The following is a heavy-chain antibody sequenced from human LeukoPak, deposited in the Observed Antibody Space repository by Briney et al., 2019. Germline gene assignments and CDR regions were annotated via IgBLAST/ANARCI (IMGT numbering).Heavy chain of an antibody. CDR2: INQDESAK. CDR1: GFTFSRFW. CDR3: ATSRGSWPDYFDY. V-gene: IGHV3-7*01. J-gene: IGHJ4*02. Sequence: GGSLRLSCAASGFTFSRFWMSWVRQAPGKGLEWVASINQDESAKFYVDSVRGRFTISRDNAKNSLYLQMNSLRAEDTAVYYCATSRGSWPDYFDYWGQGTLVTVSS. D-gene: IGHD6-13*01.